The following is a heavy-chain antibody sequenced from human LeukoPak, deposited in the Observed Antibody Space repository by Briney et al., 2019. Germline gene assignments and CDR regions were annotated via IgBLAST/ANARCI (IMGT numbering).Heavy chain of an antibody. J-gene: IGHJ3*02. V-gene: IGHV1-24*01. CDR2: FDPEDGET. Sequence: ASVKVSCKVSGYTLTELSMHWVRQAPGKGLEWMGGFDPEDGETIYAQKFQGRVTMTEDTSTDTAYMELSSLRSEDTAVYYCANGGYCSGGSCYFDIWGQGTMVTVSS. CDR3: ANGGYCSGGSCYFDI. CDR1: GYTLTELS. D-gene: IGHD2-15*01.